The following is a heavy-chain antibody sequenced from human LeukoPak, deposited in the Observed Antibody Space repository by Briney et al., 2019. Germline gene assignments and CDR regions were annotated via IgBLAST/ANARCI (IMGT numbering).Heavy chain of an antibody. Sequence: PGGSLRLSCAASGFTFSSYAMTWVRQAPGKGLERVSAISSSGDNTYYADSVKGRFTISRDNSRNTLYLQMNSLRAEDTAVYYCAKRGSSWYYFDYWGQGTLVTVSS. D-gene: IGHD6-13*01. J-gene: IGHJ4*02. CDR2: ISSSGDNT. CDR1: GFTFSSYA. CDR3: AKRGSSWYYFDY. V-gene: IGHV3-23*01.